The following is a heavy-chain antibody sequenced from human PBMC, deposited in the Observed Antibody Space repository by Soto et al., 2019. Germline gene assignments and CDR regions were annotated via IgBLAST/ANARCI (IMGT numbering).Heavy chain of an antibody. J-gene: IGHJ4*02. Sequence: QVQLQQWGAGLLKPSETLSLTCAVYGGSFSGYSWTWIRQPPATGLERIGEINHSGSTNYNPSLKSRVTITVDTSKNQFSLKLTSVTAADTAGYYCARDKITGVFDYWGQGTLVTVSS. D-gene: IGHD2-8*02. CDR1: GGSFSGYS. CDR3: ARDKITGVFDY. V-gene: IGHV4-34*01. CDR2: INHSGST.